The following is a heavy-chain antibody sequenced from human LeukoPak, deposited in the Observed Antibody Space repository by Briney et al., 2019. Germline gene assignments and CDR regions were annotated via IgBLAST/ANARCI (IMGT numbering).Heavy chain of an antibody. D-gene: IGHD2-15*01. CDR3: ARNRYCSGGSCYHNWFDP. CDR2: INHSGST. Sequence: SETLSLTCAVYGGSFSGYYWSWIRQPPGKGLEWIGEINHSGSTNYNPSLKSRVTISVDTSKNQFSLKLSSVTAADTAVYYCARNRYCSGGSCYHNWFDPWGQGTLVTVSS. V-gene: IGHV4-34*01. CDR1: GGSFSGYY. J-gene: IGHJ5*02.